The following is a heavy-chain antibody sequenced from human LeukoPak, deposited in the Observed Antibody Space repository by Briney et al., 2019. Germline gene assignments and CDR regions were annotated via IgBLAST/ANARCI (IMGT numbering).Heavy chain of an antibody. CDR3: ARDEGVRFYDY. V-gene: IGHV3-30*03. CDR1: GFTFSSYG. Sequence: GGSLRLSCAASGFTFSSYGMHWVRQAPGKGLEWVAVISYDGSNKYYADSVKGRFTISRDNSKNTLYLQMNSLRAEDTAVYYCARDEGVRFYDYWGQGTLVTVSS. J-gene: IGHJ4*02. D-gene: IGHD2-8*01. CDR2: ISYDGSNK.